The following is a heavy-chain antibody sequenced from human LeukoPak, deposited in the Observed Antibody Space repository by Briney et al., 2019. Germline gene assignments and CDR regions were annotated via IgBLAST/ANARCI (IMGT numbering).Heavy chain of an antibody. V-gene: IGHV1-2*02. Sequence: ASVKVSCKASGYTFTGHYIHWVRQAPGQGLAWMGCINPNTGGTTYAQNFRGRVTMTRDTSIITAYMDLTSLKIDDTAVYYCARGPSTAVTNRNYFDYWGQGTLVTVSS. J-gene: IGHJ4*02. CDR2: INPNTGGT. D-gene: IGHD4-11*01. CDR1: GYTFTGHY. CDR3: ARGPSTAVTNRNYFDY.